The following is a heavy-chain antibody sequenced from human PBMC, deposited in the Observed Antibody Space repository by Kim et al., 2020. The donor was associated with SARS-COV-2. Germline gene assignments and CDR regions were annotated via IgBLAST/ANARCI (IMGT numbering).Heavy chain of an antibody. CDR1: GFTFSSYA. V-gene: IGHV3-23*01. CDR3: ANAPGRDGDYGRRWGY. J-gene: IGHJ4*02. CDR2: ISGSGGST. Sequence: GGSLRLSCAASGFTFSSYAMSWVRQAPGKGLEWVSAISGSGGSTYYADSVKGRFTISRDNSKNTLYLQMNSLRAEDTAVNYCANAPGRDGDYGRRWGYWGQGTLVTVSS. D-gene: IGHD4-17*01.